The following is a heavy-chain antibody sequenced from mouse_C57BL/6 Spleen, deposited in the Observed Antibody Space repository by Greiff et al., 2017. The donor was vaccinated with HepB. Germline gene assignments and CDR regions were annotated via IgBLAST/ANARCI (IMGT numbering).Heavy chain of an antibody. D-gene: IGHD2-4*01. CDR1: GYTFTSYG. CDR3: AREIDYDGDYYAIDY. J-gene: IGHJ4*01. CDR2: IYPRSGNT. Sequence: QVQLQQSGAELARPGASVKLSCKASGYTFTSYGISWVKQRTGQGLEWIGEIYPRSGNTYYNEKFKGKATLTADKSSSTAYMELRSLTSEDSAVYFCAREIDYDGDYYAIDYWGQGTSVTVSS. V-gene: IGHV1-81*01.